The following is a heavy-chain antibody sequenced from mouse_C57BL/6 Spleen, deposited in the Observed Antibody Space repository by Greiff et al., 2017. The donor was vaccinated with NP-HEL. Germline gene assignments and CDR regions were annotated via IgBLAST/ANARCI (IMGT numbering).Heavy chain of an antibody. V-gene: IGHV7-3*01. D-gene: IGHD3-2*02. J-gene: IGHJ2*01. Sequence: DVMLVESGGGLVQPGGSLSLSCAASGFTFTDYYMSWVRQPPGKALEWLGFIRNKANGYTTEYSASVKGRFTISRDNSQSILYLQMNALRAEDSATYYCARAFSDSSGYDYWGQGTTLTVSS. CDR3: ARAFSDSSGYDY. CDR1: GFTFTDYY. CDR2: IRNKANGYTT.